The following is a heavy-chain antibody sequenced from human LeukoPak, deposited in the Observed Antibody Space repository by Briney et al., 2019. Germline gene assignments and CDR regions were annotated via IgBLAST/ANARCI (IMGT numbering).Heavy chain of an antibody. V-gene: IGHV3-23*01. CDR1: GFTFSSYA. Sequence: PGGALRLSCAASGFTFSSYAMSWVRQAPGKGLECVSTISGTGGSTYYADSVKGRFPISRDNSKNRLYLQMNSLRAEDTAVYYCAKRRSPMVRGVNVDYWGQGTLVTVSS. D-gene: IGHD3-10*01. CDR3: AKRRSPMVRGVNVDY. CDR2: ISGTGGST. J-gene: IGHJ4*02.